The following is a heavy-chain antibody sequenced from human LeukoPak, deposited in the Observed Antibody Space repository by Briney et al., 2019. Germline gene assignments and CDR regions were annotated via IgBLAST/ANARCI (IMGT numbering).Heavy chain of an antibody. J-gene: IGHJ3*02. CDR3: AREIVAGLGVSFDI. CDR1: GGSFSGYY. CDR2: INHSGST. Sequence: PSETLSLTCAVYGGSFSGYYWSWIRQPPGKGLEWTGEINHSGSTNYNPSLKSRVAISVDTSKNQFSLKLSSVTAADTAVYYCAREIVAGLGVSFDIWGQGTMVTVSS. V-gene: IGHV4-34*01. D-gene: IGHD5-12*01.